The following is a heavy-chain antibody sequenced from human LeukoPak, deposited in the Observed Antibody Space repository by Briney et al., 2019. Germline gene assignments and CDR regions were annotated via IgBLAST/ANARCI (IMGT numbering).Heavy chain of an antibody. Sequence: SETLSLTCTVSGGSISSSSYYWGWIRQPPGKGLEWIGSIYYSGSTYYNPSLKSRVTISVDTSKNQFSLKLSSVTAADTAVYYCARTGGRVVVAATVDYWGQGTLVTVSS. CDR2: IYYSGST. CDR1: GGSISSSSYY. D-gene: IGHD2-15*01. J-gene: IGHJ4*02. V-gene: IGHV4-39*01. CDR3: ARTGGRVVVAATVDY.